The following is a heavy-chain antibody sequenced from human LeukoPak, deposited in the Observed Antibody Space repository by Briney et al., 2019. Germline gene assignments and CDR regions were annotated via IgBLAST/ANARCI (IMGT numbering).Heavy chain of an antibody. CDR3: AKDLRQTYYDSSGPLDY. CDR2: ISGSGGST. V-gene: IGHV3-23*01. D-gene: IGHD3-22*01. CDR1: GFTFSSYA. J-gene: IGHJ4*02. Sequence: GGSLRLSCAASGFTFSSYAMSWDRQAPGKGLEWVSAISGSGGSTYYADSVKGRFTISRDNSKNTLYLQMNSLRAEDTDIYYCAKDLRQTYYDSSGPLDYWGQGTLVTVSS.